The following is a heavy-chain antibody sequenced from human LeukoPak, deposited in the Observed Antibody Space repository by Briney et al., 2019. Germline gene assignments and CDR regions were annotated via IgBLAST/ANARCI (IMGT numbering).Heavy chain of an antibody. J-gene: IGHJ5*02. D-gene: IGHD3-22*01. Sequence: PSETLSLTCAVYGGSFSGYYWSWIRQPPGKGLEWIGKINHSGSTNYNPSLKSRVTISVDTSKNQFSLKLSSVTAADTAVYYCARDFHDSSGYYNWFDPWGQGTLVTVST. CDR2: INHSGST. CDR3: ARDFHDSSGYYNWFDP. CDR1: GGSFSGYY. V-gene: IGHV4-34*01.